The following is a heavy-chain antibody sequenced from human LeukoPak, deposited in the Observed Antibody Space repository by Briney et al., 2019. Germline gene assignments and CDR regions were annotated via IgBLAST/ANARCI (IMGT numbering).Heavy chain of an antibody. V-gene: IGHV3-9*01. CDR1: GFTFDDYA. D-gene: IGHD6-19*01. CDR2: INWNSDSI. J-gene: IGHJ4*02. Sequence: PGGSLRLSCAVSGFTFDDYAMHWVRQVPGRGLEWVSGINWNSDSIGYADSVKGRFTTFRDNAKNSLYLQMNSLRAEDTAVYYCTRNSGWYGVSWGQGTLVTVSS. CDR3: TRNSGWYGVS.